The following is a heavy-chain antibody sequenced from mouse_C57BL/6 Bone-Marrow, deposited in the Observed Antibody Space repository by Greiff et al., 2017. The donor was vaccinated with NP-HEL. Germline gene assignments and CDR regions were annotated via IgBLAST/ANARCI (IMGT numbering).Heavy chain of an antibody. Sequence: QVQLKQPGAELVRPGSSVKLSCKASGYTFTSYWMHWVKQRPIQGLEWIGNIDPSDSETHYNQKFKDKATLTVDKSSSTAYMQLSSLTSEDSAVYYGASYDYDEGAWFAYWGQGTLVTVSA. CDR1: GYTFTSYW. V-gene: IGHV1-52*01. CDR3: ASYDYDEGAWFAY. D-gene: IGHD2-4*01. J-gene: IGHJ3*01. CDR2: IDPSDSET.